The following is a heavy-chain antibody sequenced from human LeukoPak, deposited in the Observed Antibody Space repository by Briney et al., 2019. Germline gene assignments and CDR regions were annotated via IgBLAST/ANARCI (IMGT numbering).Heavy chain of an antibody. CDR1: GGSISSYY. J-gene: IGHJ4*02. CDR3: ARRPRRADNGSGSYYFDY. CDR2: IHYSGST. D-gene: IGHD3-10*01. V-gene: IGHV4-59*01. Sequence: SETLSLTCTVSGGSISSYYWSWIRQPPGKGLEWIGYIHYSGSTNYNPSLKSRVTISVDTSKNQFSLKLSSVTAADTAVYYCARRPRRADNGSGSYYFDYWGQGTLVTVSS.